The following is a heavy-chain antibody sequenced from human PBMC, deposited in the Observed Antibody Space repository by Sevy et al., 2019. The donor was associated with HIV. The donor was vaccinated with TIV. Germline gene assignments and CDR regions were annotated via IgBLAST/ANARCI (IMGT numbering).Heavy chain of an antibody. V-gene: IGHV3-11*01. Sequence: GGSLRLSCAASGFTLSDYYMSWIRQAPGKGLQWIAYIDGNGDTIDYADSLKGRVTISRDNGKNSVYLQMNTLRAEDTAVYYCARDHVKDGEGGDYYYHAMDVWGRGTTVTVSS. J-gene: IGHJ6*02. CDR3: ARDHVKDGEGGDYYYHAMDV. CDR1: GFTLSDYY. D-gene: IGHD2-21*01. CDR2: IDGNGDTI.